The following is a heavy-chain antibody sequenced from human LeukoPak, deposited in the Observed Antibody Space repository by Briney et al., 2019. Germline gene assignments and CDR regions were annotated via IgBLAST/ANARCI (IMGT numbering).Heavy chain of an antibody. J-gene: IGHJ4*02. D-gene: IGHD6-6*01. Sequence: PGGSLRLSCVASGFTFSTFAMNWVRQSPGKGLEWVSTISETGRSTYYADSVKGQFTISRDNSKNTLYLQMNSLRADDTAVYYCAAPRDSSSDYFDYWGQGTLVTVSS. CDR1: GFTFSTFA. CDR2: ISETGRST. CDR3: AAPRDSSSDYFDY. V-gene: IGHV3-23*01.